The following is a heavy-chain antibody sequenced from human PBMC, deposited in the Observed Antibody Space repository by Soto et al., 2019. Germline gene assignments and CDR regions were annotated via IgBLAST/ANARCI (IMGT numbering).Heavy chain of an antibody. CDR1: GFTFSSYG. CDR2: IWYDGSNK. J-gene: IGHJ6*02. D-gene: IGHD2-15*01. CDR3: ARSPRRNVLAMDV. V-gene: IGHV3-33*01. Sequence: GSLRLSCAASGFTFSSYGMHWVRQAPGKGLEWVAVIWYDGSNKYYADSVKGRFTISRDNSRNTLYLQMNSLRAEDTAVYYCARSPRRNVLAMDVWGQGTTVTVSS.